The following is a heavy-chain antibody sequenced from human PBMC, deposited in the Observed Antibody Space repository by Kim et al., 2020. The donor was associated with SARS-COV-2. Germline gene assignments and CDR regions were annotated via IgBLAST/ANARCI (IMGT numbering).Heavy chain of an antibody. CDR3: AKAGDSSGYGFLKFLYFDY. Sequence: GGSLRLSCAASGFTFSSYGMHWVRQAPGKGLEWVAVISYDGSNKYYADSVKGRFTISRDNSKNTPYLQMNSPRAEDTAVYYCAKAGDSSGYGFLKFLYFDYWDSGALGSVSS. CDR1: GFTFSSYG. J-gene: IGHJ4*02. V-gene: IGHV3-30*18. D-gene: IGHD3-22*01. CDR2: ISYDGSNK.